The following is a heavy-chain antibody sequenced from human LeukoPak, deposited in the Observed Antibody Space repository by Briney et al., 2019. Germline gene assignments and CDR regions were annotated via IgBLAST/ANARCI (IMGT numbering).Heavy chain of an antibody. CDR2: INPSGGST. CDR1: GYTFTSYY. J-gene: IGHJ5*02. Sequence: WASVKVSCKASGYTFTSYYMHWVRQAPGQGLEWMGIINPSGGSTNYAQKLQDRVTMTRDTSTSTVYMELSSLRSEDTAVYYCARDPRYGSGQTWFDPWGQGTLVTVSS. D-gene: IGHD3-10*01. V-gene: IGHV1-46*01. CDR3: ARDPRYGSGQTWFDP.